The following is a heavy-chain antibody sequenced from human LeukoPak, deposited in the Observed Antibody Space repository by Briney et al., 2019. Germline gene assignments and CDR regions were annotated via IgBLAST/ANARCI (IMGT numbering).Heavy chain of an antibody. D-gene: IGHD3-22*01. Sequence: SETLSLTCTVSGGSISNYYWSWIRQPPGKGLEWIGYIYYSGSTNYNPSLKSRVTISVDASKNQFSLKLKFVTAADTAVYFCAREGYSGYLFDYWGQGTLVTVSS. CDR1: GGSISNYY. CDR2: IYYSGST. V-gene: IGHV4-59*01. J-gene: IGHJ4*02. CDR3: AREGYSGYLFDY.